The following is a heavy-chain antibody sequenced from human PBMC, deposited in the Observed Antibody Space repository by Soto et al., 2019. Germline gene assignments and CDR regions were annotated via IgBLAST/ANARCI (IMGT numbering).Heavy chain of an antibody. CDR1: GFTVSSNY. Sequence: GGSLRLSCAASGFTVSSNYMSWVRQAPGKGLEWVSVIYSGGSTYYADSVKGRFTISRDNSKNTLYLQMNSLRAEDTAVYYCASESRRLSFYGGNSGDYYYGMDVWGQGTTVTVSS. V-gene: IGHV3-53*01. CDR2: IYSGGST. J-gene: IGHJ6*02. D-gene: IGHD4-17*01. CDR3: ASESRRLSFYGGNSGDYYYGMDV.